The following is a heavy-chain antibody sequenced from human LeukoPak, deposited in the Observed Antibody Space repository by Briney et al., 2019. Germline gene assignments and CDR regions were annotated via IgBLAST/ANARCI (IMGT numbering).Heavy chain of an antibody. V-gene: IGHV4-59*12. Sequence: SETLSLTCSVAGGSISSYYWGWIRQPPGKGLEWIGYIYHSGSTYYNPSLKSRVTISVDKFKNQFSLNLSSVIAADTAVYYCASKLTAVAGYFDCSGQGTLVTVSS. D-gene: IGHD6-19*01. J-gene: IGHJ4*02. CDR1: GGSISSYY. CDR3: ASKLTAVAGYFDC. CDR2: IYHSGST.